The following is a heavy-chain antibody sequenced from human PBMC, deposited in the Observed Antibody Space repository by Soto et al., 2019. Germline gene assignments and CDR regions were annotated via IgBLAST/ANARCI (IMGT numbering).Heavy chain of an antibody. CDR1: PYSLTTYW. CDR2: ISLTDSDT. CDR3: ATHDSQVDRRCFDA. V-gene: IGHV5-10-1*01. D-gene: IGHD2-15*01. Sequence: PGESLKISCKGSPYSLTTYWISSVRQMPGKGLEWLGRISLTDSDTYYSPSFQGHVTFSADKSISTVFLQWSSLKASDTAMYYCATHDSQVDRRCFDAWGEGCLVTVSS. J-gene: IGHJ5*02.